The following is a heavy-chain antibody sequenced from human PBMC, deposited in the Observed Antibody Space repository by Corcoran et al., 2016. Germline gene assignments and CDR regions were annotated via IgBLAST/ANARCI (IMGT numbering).Heavy chain of an antibody. CDR2: IYPGDSDT. V-gene: IGHV5-51*01. J-gene: IGHJ5*02. CDR1: GYSFTSYW. CDR3: ESGMMGGYNFNSRDLTRSGKRRYNWIDP. D-gene: IGHD5-12*01. Sequence: EVQLVQSGAEVKKPGESLKISCKGSGYSFTSYWIGWVRQMPGKGLEWMGIIYPGDSDTRYSPSFQGQVPISADKSISTAYLPWSSLKDSDTAMYYWESGMMGGYNFNSRDLTRSGKRRYNWIDPWGQGIVVTVS.